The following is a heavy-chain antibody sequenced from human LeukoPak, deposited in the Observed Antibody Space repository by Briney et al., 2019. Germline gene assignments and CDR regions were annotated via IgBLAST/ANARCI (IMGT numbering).Heavy chain of an antibody. D-gene: IGHD6-6*01. J-gene: IGHJ4*02. CDR3: ARDPPAVAANTYG. CDR1: GVTVGNNY. Sequence: GGSLRLSCAVSGVTVGNNYMNWVRQAPGKGLEWVSLIYSGGGTHYADSVKGRFTISRDNSKNTLYLQMNSLRVDDTAVYYCARDPPAVAANTYGWGQGTLVTVSS. V-gene: IGHV3-66*01. CDR2: IYSGGGT.